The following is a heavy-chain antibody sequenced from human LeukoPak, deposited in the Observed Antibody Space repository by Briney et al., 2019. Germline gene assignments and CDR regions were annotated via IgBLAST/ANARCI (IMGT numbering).Heavy chain of an antibody. J-gene: IGHJ4*02. CDR3: AREPGIAAS. D-gene: IGHD6-13*01. CDR1: GGSISSSSYY. Sequence: PSETLSLTCTVSGGSISSSSYYWGWIRQPPGKGLEWIGSIYYSGSTYYNPSLKSRVTISVDTSRNQFSLKLTSVTAADTAIYYCAREPGIAASWGQGILVTVSS. CDR2: IYYSGST. V-gene: IGHV4-39*07.